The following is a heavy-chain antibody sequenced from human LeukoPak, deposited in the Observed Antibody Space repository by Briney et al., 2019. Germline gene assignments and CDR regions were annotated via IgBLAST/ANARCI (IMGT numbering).Heavy chain of an antibody. V-gene: IGHV3-53*01. D-gene: IGHD2-2*01. CDR1: GFTVSCSY. J-gene: IGHJ4*02. CDR2: IYSDGST. CDR3: AREGYCTTTSCSV. Sequence: PGGSLRLSCAASGFTVSCSYMSWVRQAPGKGLEWVSIIYSDGSTNYADSVKGRFTISRDSSKNTLYLQMNSLRAEDTAVYYCAREGYCTTTSCSVWGQGTLVTVSS.